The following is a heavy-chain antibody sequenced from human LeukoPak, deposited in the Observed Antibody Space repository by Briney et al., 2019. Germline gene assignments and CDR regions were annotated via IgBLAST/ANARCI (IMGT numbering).Heavy chain of an antibody. V-gene: IGHV4-4*09. CDR2: IHDSGTT. Sequence: SEALSLTCSVSGGSTSSYWSWIRQPPGKGLEWIGNIHDSGTTNYNPSLKSRVAITRDTSKTQFSLKLSSVTAADTAVYYCARGPPIYDILTGYFNYYFDYWGQGTLVTVSS. CDR3: ARGPPIYDILTGYFNYYFDY. D-gene: IGHD3-9*01. CDR1: GGSTSSY. J-gene: IGHJ4*02.